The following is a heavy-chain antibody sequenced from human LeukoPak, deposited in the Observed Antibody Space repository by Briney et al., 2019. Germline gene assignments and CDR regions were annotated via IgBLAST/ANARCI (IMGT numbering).Heavy chain of an antibody. V-gene: IGHV4-4*07. D-gene: IGHD1-14*01. CDR3: ARQPPKYYGMDV. J-gene: IGHJ6*02. CDR1: GGSFSNYY. CDR2: IYTSGST. Sequence: SETLSLTCTVSGGSFSNYYWSWIRQPAGKGLEWIGRIYTSGSTNYNPSVKSRVTMSVDTSNNQFSLKLTSVTAADTAVYYCARQPPKYYGMDVWGQGTTVTVSS.